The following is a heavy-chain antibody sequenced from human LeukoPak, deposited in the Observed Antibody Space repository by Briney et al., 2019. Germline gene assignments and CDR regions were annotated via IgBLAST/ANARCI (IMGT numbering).Heavy chain of an antibody. V-gene: IGHV4-39*07. CDR2: IYYNGDT. CDR1: GDPITSRNYY. CDR3: ARGPNNVGSYRAFDI. J-gene: IGHJ3*02. Sequence: SETLSLTCSVSGDPITSRNYYWAWLRQSPGKGLEWIGSIYYNGDTYYNPSLKSRVTISADTSKNHISLELTSVAAADTAIFYCARGPNNVGSYRAFDIWGQGTMVVVSS. D-gene: IGHD2-15*01.